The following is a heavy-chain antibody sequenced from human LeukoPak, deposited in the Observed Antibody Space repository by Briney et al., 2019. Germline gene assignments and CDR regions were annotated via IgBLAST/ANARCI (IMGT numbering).Heavy chain of an antibody. CDR3: ARGGNDRVEDY. D-gene: IGHD3-22*01. CDR1: GGSISSYY. J-gene: IGHJ4*02. V-gene: IGHV4-4*07. Sequence: TSETLSLTCTVSGGSISSYYWSWIRQPAGKGLEWIGRIYTSGSTNYNPSLKSRVTMSVDTSKNQFSLKLSSVTAADTSVYYCARGGNDRVEDYWGQGTLVTVSS. CDR2: IYTSGST.